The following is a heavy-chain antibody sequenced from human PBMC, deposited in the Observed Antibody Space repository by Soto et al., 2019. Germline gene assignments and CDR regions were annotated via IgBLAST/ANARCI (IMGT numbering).Heavy chain of an antibody. CDR2: IYSDGST. J-gene: IGHJ4*02. V-gene: IGHV3-66*01. CDR1: GFAVSDNY. D-gene: IGHD3-3*01. Sequence: PGGSLRLSCAASGFAVSDNYMSWVRQAPGKGLEWVSFIYSDGSTYYADSVNGRFTISRDNSENTVSLQMSSLRVDDTALYYCAREWRNYFDSWGRGTLVTVSS. CDR3: AREWRNYFDS.